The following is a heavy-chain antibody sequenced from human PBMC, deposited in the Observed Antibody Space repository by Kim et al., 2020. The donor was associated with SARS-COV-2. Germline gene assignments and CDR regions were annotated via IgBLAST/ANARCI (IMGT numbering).Heavy chain of an antibody. CDR2: ISYDGNIT. Sequence: GGSLRLSCAASGFTFSTYGMHWVRQAPGKGLEWVAVISYDGNITYYSDSVKGRFTMSRDNSKNTLYLQMHSLRADDTAVYHCAKDWVIWDSSGYYFWGQGTLVTVSS. J-gene: IGHJ4*02. CDR3: AKDWVIWDSSGYYF. V-gene: IGHV3-30*18. CDR1: GFTFSTYG. D-gene: IGHD3-22*01.